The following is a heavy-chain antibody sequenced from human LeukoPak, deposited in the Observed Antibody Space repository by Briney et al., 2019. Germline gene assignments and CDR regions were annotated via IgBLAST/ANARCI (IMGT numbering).Heavy chain of an antibody. Sequence: GGSLRLSCAASGFTFSSYWMSWVRQAPGKGLEWVSSMGGSTGNTYYADSVKGRFTISRDNSKNTLYLQMKSLRGDDTAVYYCAKPPLEYCGGDCSYFFDNWGQGTLVTVSS. J-gene: IGHJ4*02. CDR1: GFTFSSYW. CDR2: MGGSTGNT. V-gene: IGHV3-23*01. D-gene: IGHD2-21*02. CDR3: AKPPLEYCGGDCSYFFDN.